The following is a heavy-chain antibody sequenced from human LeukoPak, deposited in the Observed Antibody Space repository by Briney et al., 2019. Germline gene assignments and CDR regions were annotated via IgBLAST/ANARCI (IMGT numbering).Heavy chain of an antibody. J-gene: IGHJ6*02. CDR3: ARTDGRSDYYYAMDV. CDR2: IWYDGSNK. D-gene: IGHD1-14*01. Sequence: GGSLRLSCAASGFTFSSYGMHWVRQAPGKGLEWVAVIWYDGSNKYCADSMKGRFTISRDNSKNTLYLQMNSLRAEDTAVYCCARTDGRSDYYYAMDVWGQGTTVTVSS. V-gene: IGHV3-33*01. CDR1: GFTFSSYG.